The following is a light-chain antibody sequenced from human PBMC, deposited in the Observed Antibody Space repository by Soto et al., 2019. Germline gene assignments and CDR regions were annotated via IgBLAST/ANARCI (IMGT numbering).Light chain of an antibody. CDR3: GSHAGDSNLV. CDR1: STDVGAYNY. V-gene: IGLV2-8*01. J-gene: IGLJ3*02. Sequence: QSALTQPPSASGSPGQSVTISCTGTSTDVGAYNYVSWCQQHPGKAPQLIIYEVTKRPSGVPDRFSGSKSGNTASLTVSGLQAEDEAGYYCGSHAGDSNLVFGGGTKLTVL. CDR2: EVT.